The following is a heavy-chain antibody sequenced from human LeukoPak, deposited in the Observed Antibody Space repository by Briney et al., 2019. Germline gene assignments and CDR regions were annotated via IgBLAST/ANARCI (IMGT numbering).Heavy chain of an antibody. D-gene: IGHD4-17*01. J-gene: IGHJ4*02. V-gene: IGHV3-74*01. CDR2: IKSDGSRT. CDR1: GFTFSNYW. Sequence: GGSLRLSCAASGFTFSNYWMHWVRQAPGKGLVWVSRIKSDGSRTDYADSVKGRFTISRDNAKNSLYLQMNSLRAEDTAVYYCARDSDYGDCPFDYWGQGTLVTVSS. CDR3: ARDSDYGDCPFDY.